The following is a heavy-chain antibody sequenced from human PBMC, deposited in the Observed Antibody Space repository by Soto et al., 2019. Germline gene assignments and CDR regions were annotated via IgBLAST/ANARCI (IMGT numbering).Heavy chain of an antibody. CDR1: GFTFSSYA. CDR2: ISGSGGST. J-gene: IGHJ6*02. V-gene: IGHV3-23*01. D-gene: IGHD2-2*01. Sequence: GGSLRLSCAASGFTFSSYAMSWVRQAPGKGLEWVSAISGSGGSTYYADSVKGRFTISRDNSKNTLYLQMNSLRAEDTAVYYCAKGYQLSRLYYSYGMDVWGQGTTVTVSS. CDR3: AKGYQLSRLYYSYGMDV.